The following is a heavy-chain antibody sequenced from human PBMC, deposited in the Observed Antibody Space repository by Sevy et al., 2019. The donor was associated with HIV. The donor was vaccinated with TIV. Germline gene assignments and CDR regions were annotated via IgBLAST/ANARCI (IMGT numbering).Heavy chain of an antibody. CDR2: ISGSGGST. CDR1: GFTFSSYA. Sequence: GGSLRLSCAASGFTFSSYAMSWVRKAPGKGLEWVSAISGSGGSTYYADSVKGRFTISSDNSKDTLYLQMNSLRAEETAVYYCASPAYYDFWSCYYSAHFDYWGQGTLVTVSS. CDR3: ASPAYYDFWSCYYSAHFDY. D-gene: IGHD3-3*01. V-gene: IGHV3-23*01. J-gene: IGHJ4*02.